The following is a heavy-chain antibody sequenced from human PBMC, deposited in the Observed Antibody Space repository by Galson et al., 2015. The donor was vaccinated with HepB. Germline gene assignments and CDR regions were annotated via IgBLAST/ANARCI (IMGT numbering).Heavy chain of an antibody. CDR3: ARGPQWQVNYYYAVDV. J-gene: IGHJ6*02. Sequence: SETLSLTCAVYGGSFSGYCWTWIRQSPGKGLEWIGEINHSGSANYKSSLKSRVSISVDTSKNQFSLKLSSVTAADTGVYYCARGPQWQVNYYYAVDVWGQGTTVTVSS. V-gene: IGHV4-34*01. CDR2: INHSGSA. D-gene: IGHD6-19*01. CDR1: GGSFSGYC.